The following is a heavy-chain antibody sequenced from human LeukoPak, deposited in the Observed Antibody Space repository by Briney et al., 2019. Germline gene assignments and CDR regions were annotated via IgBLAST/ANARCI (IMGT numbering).Heavy chain of an antibody. Sequence: PSETLSLTCTVSGGSISSSSYYWRWLRQPPGKGLEWLGSIYYSGSTYYNPSLKSRVTISVDTSKNQFSLKLSSVTAADTAVYYCARHSTYDRSGYYFFDAFDIWGHGTMVTVSS. CDR1: GGSISSSSYY. CDR3: ARHSTYDRSGYYFFDAFDI. V-gene: IGHV4-39*01. CDR2: IYYSGST. D-gene: IGHD3-22*01. J-gene: IGHJ3*02.